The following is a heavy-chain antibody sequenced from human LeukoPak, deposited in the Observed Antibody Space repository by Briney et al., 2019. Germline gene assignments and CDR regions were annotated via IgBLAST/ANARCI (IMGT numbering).Heavy chain of an antibody. Sequence: SETLPLTCTVSGGSISSSSYYWGWIRQPPGKGLEWIGSIYYSGSTYYNPSLKSRVTISVDTSKNQFSLKLSSVTAADTAVYYCAREGMARGFGGNNWGQGTLVTVSS. CDR3: AREGMARGFGGNN. V-gene: IGHV4-39*02. D-gene: IGHD3-10*01. J-gene: IGHJ4*02. CDR1: GGSISSSSYY. CDR2: IYYSGST.